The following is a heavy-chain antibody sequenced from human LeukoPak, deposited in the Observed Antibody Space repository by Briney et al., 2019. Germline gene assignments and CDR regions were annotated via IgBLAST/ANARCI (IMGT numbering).Heavy chain of an antibody. CDR2: IYSGGST. V-gene: IGHV3-66*01. Sequence: PGGSLRLSCAASGFTVSSNYMSWVRQAPGKGLEWVSVIYSGGSTYYAGSVKGRFTISRDNAKNTLYLQMNSLRAEDTAVYYCARVYSYSDPMDHWGQGTLVTVSS. CDR3: ARVYSYSDPMDH. CDR1: GFTVSSNY. D-gene: IGHD1-26*01. J-gene: IGHJ4*02.